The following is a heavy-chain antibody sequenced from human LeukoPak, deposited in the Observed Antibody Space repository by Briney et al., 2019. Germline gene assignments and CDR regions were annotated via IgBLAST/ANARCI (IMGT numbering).Heavy chain of an antibody. V-gene: IGHV4-34*01. J-gene: IGHJ4*02. CDR1: SGSFSGYS. CDR3: ARHAMEQPNLGFDY. Sequence: KPSETLSLTCAVYSGSFSGYSWSWIRQPPGKGLEWIGEINHSGSINYNPSVRSRVTISEDTSKNQFSLNLNSVTAADTAVYYCARHAMEQPNLGFDYWGQGALVTVSS. D-gene: IGHD6-13*01. CDR2: INHSGSI.